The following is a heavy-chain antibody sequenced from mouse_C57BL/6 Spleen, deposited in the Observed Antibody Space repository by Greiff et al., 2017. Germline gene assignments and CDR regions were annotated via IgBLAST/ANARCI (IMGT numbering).Heavy chain of an antibody. CDR1: GYTFTSYW. CDR2: IHPNSGST. J-gene: IGHJ2*01. D-gene: IGHD1-1*01. CDR3: APTVVADYFGY. Sequence: QVQLQQPGAELVKPGASVKLSCKASGYTFTSYWMHWVKQRPGQGLEWIGMIHPNSGSTNYNEKFKSKATLTVDKSSSTAYMQLSSLTSEDSAVYYCAPTVVADYFGYWGQGTTLTVSA. V-gene: IGHV1-64*01.